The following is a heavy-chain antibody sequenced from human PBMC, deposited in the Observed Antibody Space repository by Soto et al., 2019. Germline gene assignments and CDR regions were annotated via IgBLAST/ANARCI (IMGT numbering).Heavy chain of an antibody. J-gene: IGHJ4*02. D-gene: IGHD3-3*01. Sequence: GGSLRLSCAASGFTFSSYGMHWVRQAPGKGLEWVAVISYDGSNKYYADSVKGRFTISRDNSKNTLYLQMNSLRAEDTAVYYCAKVIWRTIFGVVNIDYWGQGTXVTVSS. V-gene: IGHV3-30*18. CDR3: AKVIWRTIFGVVNIDY. CDR2: ISYDGSNK. CDR1: GFTFSSYG.